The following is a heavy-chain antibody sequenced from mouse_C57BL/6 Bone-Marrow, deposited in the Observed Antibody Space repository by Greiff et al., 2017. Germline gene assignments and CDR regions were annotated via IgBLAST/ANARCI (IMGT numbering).Heavy chain of an antibody. J-gene: IGHJ3*01. Sequence: EVKLVESGGGLVQPGGSLKLSCAASGFTFSDYGMAWVRQAPRKGPEWVAFISNLAYSIYYADTVTGRFTISRENAKNTLYLEMSSLRSEDTAMYYCARQDYGSSPWFAYWGQGTLVTVSA. CDR1: GFTFSDYG. D-gene: IGHD1-1*01. CDR2: ISNLAYSI. CDR3: ARQDYGSSPWFAY. V-gene: IGHV5-15*01.